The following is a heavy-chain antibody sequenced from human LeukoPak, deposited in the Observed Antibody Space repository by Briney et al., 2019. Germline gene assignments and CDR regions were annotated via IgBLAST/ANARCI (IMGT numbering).Heavy chain of an antibody. D-gene: IGHD6-13*01. Sequence: TGGSLRLSCAASGFTVSSNYMSWVRQAPGKGLEWVSVIYSGGSTYYADSVKGRFTISRDNSKNTLYLQMNSLRAGDTAVYYCARDLGYSSSCDYWGQGTLVTVSS. CDR1: GFTVSSNY. J-gene: IGHJ4*02. CDR3: ARDLGYSSSCDY. V-gene: IGHV3-53*01. CDR2: IYSGGST.